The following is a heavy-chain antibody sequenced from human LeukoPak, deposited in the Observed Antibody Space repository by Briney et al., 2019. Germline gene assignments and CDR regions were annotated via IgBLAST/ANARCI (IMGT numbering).Heavy chain of an antibody. CDR2: TSSSSSYI. D-gene: IGHD4-17*01. J-gene: IGHJ3*02. CDR1: GFTFSSYS. CDR3: ARTPYGDYAFDI. V-gene: IGHV3-21*01. Sequence: GGSLRLSCAASGFTFSSYSMNWVRQAPGKGLEWVSSTSSSSSYIYYADSVKGRFTISRDNAKNSLYLQMNSLRAEDTAVYYCARTPYGDYAFDIWGQGTMVTVSS.